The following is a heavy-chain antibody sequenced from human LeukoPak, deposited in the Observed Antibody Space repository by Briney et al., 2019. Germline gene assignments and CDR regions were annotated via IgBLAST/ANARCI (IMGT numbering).Heavy chain of an antibody. V-gene: IGHV4-39*07. CDR1: GASISPSSYY. Sequence: SETLSLTCTVSGASISPSSYYWGWIRQPPGKGLEWIGSIYYSGTTYYNPSLMSRVTISVDTSKSQFSLKLSSVTAADTAVYYCARVSYDFWSGYSPGPLDYWGQGTLVTVSS. CDR2: IYYSGTT. D-gene: IGHD3-3*01. CDR3: ARVSYDFWSGYSPGPLDY. J-gene: IGHJ4*02.